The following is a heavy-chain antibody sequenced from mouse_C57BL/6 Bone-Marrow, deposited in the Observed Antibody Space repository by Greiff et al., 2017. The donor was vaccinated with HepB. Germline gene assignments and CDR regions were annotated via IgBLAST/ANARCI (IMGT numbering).Heavy chain of an antibody. CDR1: GFSLTSYG. J-gene: IGHJ3*01. V-gene: IGHV2-2*01. Sequence: VKLQESGPGLVQPSQSLSITCTVSGFSLTSYGVHWVRQSPGKGLEWLGVIWSGGSTGYNAAFISRLSISKDNSKSQVFFKMNSLQADDTAIDYCARGIYYYGSSYEGFAYWGQGTLVTVSA. D-gene: IGHD1-1*01. CDR3: ARGIYYYGSSYEGFAY. CDR2: IWSGGST.